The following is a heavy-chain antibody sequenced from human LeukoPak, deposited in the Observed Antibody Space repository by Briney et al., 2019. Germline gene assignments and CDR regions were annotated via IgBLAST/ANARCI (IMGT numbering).Heavy chain of an antibody. CDR2: IYYSGST. J-gene: IGHJ4*02. CDR1: GGSISSSSYY. D-gene: IGHD3-22*01. CDR3: ARDHDSSGYVDY. V-gene: IGHV4-61*01. Sequence: SETLSLTCTVSGGSISSSSYYWSWIRQPPGKGLEWIGYIYYSGSTNYNPSLKSRVTISVDTSKNQFSLKLSSVTAADTAVYYCARDHDSSGYVDYWGQGTLVTVSS.